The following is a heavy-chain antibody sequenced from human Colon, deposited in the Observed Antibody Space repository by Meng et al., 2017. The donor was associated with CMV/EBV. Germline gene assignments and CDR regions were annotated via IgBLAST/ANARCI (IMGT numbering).Heavy chain of an antibody. D-gene: IGHD3-3*01. J-gene: IGHJ6*02. CDR3: AKNLALFGVASNTGMDV. Sequence: ESLKISCAASGFTFSSYAMSWVRQAPGKGLEWVSSISRNGGNIYYPDSVRGLFTISRDNSKNTVYLQMNSLRADDTAVYYCAKNLALFGVASNTGMDVWGQGTTVTVSS. CDR2: ISRNGGNI. CDR1: GFTFSSYA. V-gene: IGHV3-23*01.